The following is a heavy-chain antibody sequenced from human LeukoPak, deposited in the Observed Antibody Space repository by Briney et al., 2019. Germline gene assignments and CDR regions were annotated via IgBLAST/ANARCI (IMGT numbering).Heavy chain of an antibody. CDR3: ARDRGLKIIDY. CDR2: IIPILGIA. CDR1: GSTFSSYA. V-gene: IGHV1-69*04. J-gene: IGHJ4*02. Sequence: SVKVSCKASGSTFSSYAISWVRQAPGQGLEWMGRIIPILGIANYAQKFQGRVTITADKSTSTAYMELSSLRSEDTAAYYCARDRGLKIIDYWGQGTLVTVSS. D-gene: IGHD3-10*01.